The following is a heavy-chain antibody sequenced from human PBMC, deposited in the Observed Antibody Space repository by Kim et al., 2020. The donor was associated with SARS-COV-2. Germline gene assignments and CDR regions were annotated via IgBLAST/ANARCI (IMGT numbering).Heavy chain of an antibody. Sequence: GGSLRLSCAASGFTFSSYSMNWVRQAPGKGLEWVSSISSSSSYIYYADSVKGRFTISRDNAKNSLYLQMNSLRAEDTAVYYCATSRVRYFDWLLENNWFDPWGQGTLVTVSS. V-gene: IGHV3-21*01. CDR1: GFTFSSYS. D-gene: IGHD3-9*01. CDR2: ISSSSSYI. J-gene: IGHJ5*02. CDR3: ATSRVRYFDWLLENNWFDP.